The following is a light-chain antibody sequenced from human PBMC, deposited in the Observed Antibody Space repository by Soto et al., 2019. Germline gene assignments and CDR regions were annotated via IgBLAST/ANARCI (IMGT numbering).Light chain of an antibody. J-gene: IGKJ2*01. V-gene: IGKV1-39*01. Sequence: DIQMTQSPSSLSASVGDRVTITCRASQSISSYLNWYQQRPGKAPNLLIYTASDLQSGVPSRFRGSGSGSAFTLTISSLQPEDFATYYCQQTYSTPNTFGQGTKLEIK. CDR2: TAS. CDR1: QSISSY. CDR3: QQTYSTPNT.